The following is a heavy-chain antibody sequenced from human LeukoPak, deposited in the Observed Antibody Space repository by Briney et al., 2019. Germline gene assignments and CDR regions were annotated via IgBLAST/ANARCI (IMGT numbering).Heavy chain of an antibody. CDR1: GYTFSIFG. CDR2: ISDDGDNK. CDR3: AKDLAAGTAPSDY. D-gene: IGHD6-13*01. Sequence: PGGSLRLSCAASGYTFSIFGMHWPRQAPGRGLKWAALISDDGDNKYYADSVKGRFTISRDDSKNTLYLQMNSLRTEVTVLYYCAKDLAAGTAPSDYWGRGTLVTVSS. J-gene: IGHJ4*02. V-gene: IGHV3-30*18.